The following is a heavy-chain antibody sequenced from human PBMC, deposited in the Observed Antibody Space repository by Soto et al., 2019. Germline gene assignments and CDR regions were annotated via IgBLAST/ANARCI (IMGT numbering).Heavy chain of an antibody. CDR1: GGTFSSYT. J-gene: IGHJ6*02. Sequence: QVQLVQSGAEVKKPGSSVKVSCKASGGTFSSYTISWVRQAPGQGLEWMGRIIPILGIANYAQKFQGRVTMTADKSTSTAYMERSSLRSEDTAVYYCAAMTNGWDYYYYGMDVWGQGTTVTVSS. V-gene: IGHV1-69*02. D-gene: IGHD2-8*01. CDR3: AAMTNGWDYYYYGMDV. CDR2: IIPILGIA.